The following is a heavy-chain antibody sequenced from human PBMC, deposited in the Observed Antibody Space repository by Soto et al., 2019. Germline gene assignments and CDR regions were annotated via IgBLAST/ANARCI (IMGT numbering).Heavy chain of an antibody. CDR2: IYYSGST. CDR3: AREMAGTDY. J-gene: IGHJ4*02. V-gene: IGHV4-59*01. CDR1: SGSISSYY. Sequence: SETLSLTCTVSSGSISSYYWSWIRQPPGKGLEWIGYIYYSGSTNYNPSLKSRVTISVDTSKNQFSLKLSSVTAADTAVYYCAREMAGTDYWGQGTLVTVSS. D-gene: IGHD6-19*01.